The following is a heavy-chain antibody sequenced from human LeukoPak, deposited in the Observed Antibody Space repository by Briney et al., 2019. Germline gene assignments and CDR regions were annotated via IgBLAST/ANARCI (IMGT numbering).Heavy chain of an antibody. J-gene: IGHJ4*02. CDR1: GGSTSIYY. Sequence: PSETLSLTCTVSGGSTSIYYASWVRPPAGRGLWWSGRTYTSVSTNSNPSLKSLATTSVDTPTNQFSLRLSSGTAPAPADYYSARDTPLEVAVAGQRPKYYFDYWGQGTLVTVSS. CDR3: ARDTPLEVAVAGQRPKYYFDY. V-gene: IGHV4-4*07. D-gene: IGHD6-19*01. CDR2: TYTSVST.